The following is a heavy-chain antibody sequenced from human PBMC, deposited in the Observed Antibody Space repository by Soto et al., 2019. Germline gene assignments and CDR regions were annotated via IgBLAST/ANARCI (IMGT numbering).Heavy chain of an antibody. CDR1: GFTFSSYS. V-gene: IGHV3-21*01. Sequence: GGSLRLSCAASGFTFSSYSMNWVRQAPGKGLEWVSSISSSSSYIYYADSVKGRFTISRDNAKNSLHLQMNSLRAEDTAVYYCARERIAAAGPGDYYYYYGMDVWGQGTTVTVSS. CDR3: ARERIAAAGPGDYYYYYGMDV. D-gene: IGHD6-13*01. J-gene: IGHJ6*02. CDR2: ISSSSSYI.